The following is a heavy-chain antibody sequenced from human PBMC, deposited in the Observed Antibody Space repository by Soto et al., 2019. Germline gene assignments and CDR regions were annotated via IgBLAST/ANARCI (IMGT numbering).Heavy chain of an antibody. V-gene: IGHV4-31*03. CDR3: ASRDPGTSVDY. D-gene: IGHD1-7*01. Sequence: SETLSLTCTVSGGSISSGGYYWSWIRQHPGKGLEWIGYIYYSGSTYYNPSLKSRVTISLDTSKNQFSLKLSSVTAADTAVYYCASRDPGTSVDYWGQGTLVTVSS. J-gene: IGHJ4*02. CDR2: IYYSGST. CDR1: GGSISSGGYY.